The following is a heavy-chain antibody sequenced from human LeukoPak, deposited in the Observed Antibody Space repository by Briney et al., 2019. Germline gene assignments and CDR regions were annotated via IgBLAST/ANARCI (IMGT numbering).Heavy chain of an antibody. V-gene: IGHV3-7*03. CDR2: IKPDGTTK. D-gene: IGHD1-26*01. CDR1: GFPFSSYS. CDR3: ARERSYGFDY. Sequence: GGSLRLSCAASGFPFSSYSMTWVRQAPGKGLEWVANIKPDGTTKFYVDSVKGRFTISRDNSKNTLYLQMNSLRAEDTAVYYCARERSYGFDYWGQGTLVTVSS. J-gene: IGHJ4*02.